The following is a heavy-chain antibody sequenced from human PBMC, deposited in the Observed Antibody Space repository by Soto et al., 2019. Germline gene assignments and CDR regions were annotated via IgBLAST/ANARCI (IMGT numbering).Heavy chain of an antibody. D-gene: IGHD3-10*01. CDR3: ARDLDYYGSGSPDPYYYYYGMDV. Sequence: GGSLRLSCAASGFTFSSYGMHWVRQAPGKGLEWVAVIWYDGSNKYYADSVKGRFTISRDNSKNTLYLQMNSLRAEDTAVYYCARDLDYYGSGSPDPYYYYYGMDVWGQGTTVTVSS. V-gene: IGHV3-33*01. J-gene: IGHJ6*02. CDR2: IWYDGSNK. CDR1: GFTFSSYG.